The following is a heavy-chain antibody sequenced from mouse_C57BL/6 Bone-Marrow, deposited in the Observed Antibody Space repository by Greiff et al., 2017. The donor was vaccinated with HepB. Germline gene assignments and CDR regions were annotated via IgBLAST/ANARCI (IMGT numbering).Heavy chain of an antibody. V-gene: IGHV5-16*01. CDR3: ARVWFPAMDY. J-gene: IGHJ4*01. CDR1: GFTFSDYY. D-gene: IGHD2-2*01. Sequence: EVNVVESEGGLVQPGSSMKLSCTASGFTFSDYYMAWVRQVPEKGLEWVANINYDGSSTYYLDSLKSRFIISRDNAKNILYLQMSSLKSEDTATYYCARVWFPAMDYWGQGTSVTVSS. CDR2: INYDGSST.